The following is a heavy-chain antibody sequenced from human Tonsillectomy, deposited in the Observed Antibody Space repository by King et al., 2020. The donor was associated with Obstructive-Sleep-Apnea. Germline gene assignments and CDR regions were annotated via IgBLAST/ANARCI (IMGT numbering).Heavy chain of an antibody. CDR2: IYYSGST. J-gene: IGHJ4*02. D-gene: IGHD3-10*01. V-gene: IGHV4-59*08. CDR1: GGSISSYY. Sequence: QLQESGPGLVKPSETLSLTCTVSGGSISSYYWSWIRQPPGQGLEWIGYIYYSGSTNYNPSLKSRVTRSVDTSKNQFSLKLSSVTAADTAVYYCARRHGSGSGPFDYWGQGTLVTVSS. CDR3: ARRHGSGSGPFDY.